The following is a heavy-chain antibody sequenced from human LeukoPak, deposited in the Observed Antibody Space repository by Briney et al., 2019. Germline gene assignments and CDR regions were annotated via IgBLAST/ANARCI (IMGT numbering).Heavy chain of an antibody. J-gene: IGHJ4*02. D-gene: IGHD1-14*01. CDR1: VFAFSSFA. V-gene: IGHV3-48*03. Sequence: GGSLRLSCEASVFAFSSFAMNGVRQAPGKGLEWVSFITESGNIEKYADSVKGRFTISRDNAKNSVYLQMNSLRAEDTAVYYCARTTPRRDDYWGQGTLVTVSS. CDR2: ITESGNIE. CDR3: ARTTPRRDDY.